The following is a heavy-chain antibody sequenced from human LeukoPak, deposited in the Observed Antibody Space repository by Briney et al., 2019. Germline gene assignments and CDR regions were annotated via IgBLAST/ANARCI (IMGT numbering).Heavy chain of an antibody. J-gene: IGHJ4*02. CDR2: INSDGSST. CDR3: ARVNNWSGYYDSSGYYGFDY. D-gene: IGHD3-22*01. CDR1: GFTFSSYW. V-gene: IGHV3-74*01. Sequence: GGSLRLSCAASGFTFSSYWMHWVRQAPGKGLVWVSRINSDGSSTSYADSVKGRFTISRDNAKNTLYLQMNSLRAEDTAVYYCARVNNWSGYYDSSGYYGFDYWGQGTLVTVSS.